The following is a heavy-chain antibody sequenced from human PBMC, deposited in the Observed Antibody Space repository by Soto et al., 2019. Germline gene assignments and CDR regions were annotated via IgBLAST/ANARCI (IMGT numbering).Heavy chain of an antibody. Sequence: GGSLRLSCAASGFTFSDYYMSWIRQAPGKGLEWVSYISSSGSTIYYADSVKGRFTISRDNAKNSLYLQMNSLRAEDTAVYYCARIAAAGVGTRWFRYFDYWGQGTLVTVSS. V-gene: IGHV3-11*01. D-gene: IGHD6-13*01. CDR2: ISSSGSTI. CDR1: GFTFSDYY. J-gene: IGHJ4*02. CDR3: ARIAAAGVGTRWFRYFDY.